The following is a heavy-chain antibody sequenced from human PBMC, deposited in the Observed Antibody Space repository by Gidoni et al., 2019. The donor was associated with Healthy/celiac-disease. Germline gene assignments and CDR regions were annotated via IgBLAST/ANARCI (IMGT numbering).Heavy chain of an antibody. CDR1: GLTLSNAW. V-gene: IGHV3-15*01. D-gene: IGHD5-18*01. Sequence: EGQLVESGGGLVKPGGSLRLACAASGLTLSNAWMSWVHQAPGKGLEWVGRIKSKTDGGTTDYAAPVKGRFTISRDDSKNTLYLQMNSLKTEDTAVYYCTTDTLPNTAMASDWGQGTMVTVSS. J-gene: IGHJ3*01. CDR2: IKSKTDGGTT. CDR3: TTDTLPNTAMASD.